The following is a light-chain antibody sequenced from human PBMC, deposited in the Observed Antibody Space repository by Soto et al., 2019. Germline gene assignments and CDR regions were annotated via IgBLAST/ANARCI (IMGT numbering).Light chain of an antibody. CDR3: QQYDNLPYT. J-gene: IGKJ2*01. V-gene: IGKV1-33*01. CDR2: EAS. CDR1: QDISNY. Sequence: DIQMTQSPSSLSASVGDRVTITCQASQDISNYLSWSQHKPGKPPKLLIYEASSLQTGVPSRFSVSGSGTHFPFTISSLQPEDIATYYCQQYDNLPYTFGRGTKLEIK.